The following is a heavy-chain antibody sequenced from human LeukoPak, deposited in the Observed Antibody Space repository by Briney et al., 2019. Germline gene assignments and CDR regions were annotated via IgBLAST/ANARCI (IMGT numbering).Heavy chain of an antibody. J-gene: IGHJ6*03. D-gene: IGHD6-13*01. V-gene: IGHV4-30-2*01. CDR3: ASGIAAAPAYYYYYMDV. CDR1: GGSISSGGYY. CDR2: IYHSGST. Sequence: SETLSLTCTVSGGSISSGGYYWSWIRQPPGKGLEWIGYIYHSGSTYYNPSLKSRVTISVDRSKNQFSLKLSSVTAADTAVYYCASGIAAAPAYYYYYMDVWGKGTTVTVSS.